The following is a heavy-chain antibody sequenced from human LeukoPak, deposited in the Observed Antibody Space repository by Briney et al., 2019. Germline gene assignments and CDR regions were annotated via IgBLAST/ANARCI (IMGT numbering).Heavy chain of an antibody. CDR3: ARDPELEPNAFDM. Sequence: PSETLSLTCTVSGGSISSGSYYWSWIGQPAGKGLEWIGRIYTSGSTNYNPSLKSRVTISVDTSKNQFSLKLSSVTAADTAVYYCARDPELEPNAFDMWGQGTMVTVSS. CDR2: IYTSGST. V-gene: IGHV4-61*02. J-gene: IGHJ3*02. CDR1: GGSISSGSYY. D-gene: IGHD1-26*01.